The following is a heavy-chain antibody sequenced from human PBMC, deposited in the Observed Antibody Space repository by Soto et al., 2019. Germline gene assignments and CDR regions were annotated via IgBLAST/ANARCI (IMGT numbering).Heavy chain of an antibody. Sequence: SETLSLTCAVYGGSFSGYYWSWIRQPPGKGLEWIGEINHSGSTNYNPSLKSRVTISVDTSKNQFSLKLSSVTAADTAVYYCARRGGGYGDIDYWGQGTLVTVSS. J-gene: IGHJ4*02. V-gene: IGHV4-34*01. D-gene: IGHD4-17*01. CDR2: INHSGST. CDR1: GGSFSGYY. CDR3: ARRGGGYGDIDY.